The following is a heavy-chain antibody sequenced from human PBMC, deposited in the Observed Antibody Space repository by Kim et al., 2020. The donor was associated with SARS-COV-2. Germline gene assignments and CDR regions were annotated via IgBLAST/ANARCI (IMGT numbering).Heavy chain of an antibody. CDR3: ARGGIAAAGIGY. CDR1: GGSISSYY. CDR2: IYYSGST. J-gene: IGHJ4*02. D-gene: IGHD6-13*01. Sequence: SETLSLTCTVSGGSISSYYWSWIRQPPGKGLEWIGYIYYSGSTNYNPSLKSRVTISVDTSKNQFSLKLSSVTAADTAVYYCARGGIAAAGIGYWGQGTLVTVSS. V-gene: IGHV4-59*13.